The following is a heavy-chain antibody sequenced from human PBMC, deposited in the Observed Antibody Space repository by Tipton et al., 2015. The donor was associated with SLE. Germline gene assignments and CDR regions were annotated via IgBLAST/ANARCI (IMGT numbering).Heavy chain of an antibody. Sequence: TLSLTCTVSGGSISESTYSWDWIRQAPGKGLEWIGSMYFSGNTYYNPSLYGRVSISVDTSRNQFSLKMNSVTAADTAMYYCARGTPFMEWERNYFDPWGQGTLVTVSS. J-gene: IGHJ5*02. V-gene: IGHV4-39*07. CDR3: ARGTPFMEWERNYFDP. CDR1: GGSISESTYS. D-gene: IGHD3-3*01. CDR2: MYFSGNT.